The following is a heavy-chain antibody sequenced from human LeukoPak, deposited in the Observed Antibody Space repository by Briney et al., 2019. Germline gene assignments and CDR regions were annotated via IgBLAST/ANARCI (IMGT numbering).Heavy chain of an antibody. CDR3: ARDLGRYYDILTGYFLFPDY. J-gene: IGHJ4*02. D-gene: IGHD3-9*01. CDR2: VSTYNGNT. CDR1: GYTFTTYN. V-gene: IGHV1-18*01. Sequence: ASVKVSCKTSGYTFTTYNIAWVRQAPGQGLEWVGWVSTYNGNTDYAQTVQGRVAMTTDTSTNTAYMELRSLRSDDTAVYYCARDLGRYYDILTGYFLFPDYWGQGTLVTVSS.